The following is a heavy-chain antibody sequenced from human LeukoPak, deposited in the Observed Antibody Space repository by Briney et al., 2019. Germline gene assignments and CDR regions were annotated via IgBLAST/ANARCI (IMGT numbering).Heavy chain of an antibody. CDR1: GFTFSDYE. CDR3: ARESERGMGY. D-gene: IGHD3-16*01. J-gene: IGHJ4*02. Sequence: GSLRLSCTASGFTFSDYEMNWVRQARGKGLEWVSYISSSGSTIYYADSVKGRFTISRDNAKNSLYLQMNSLRAEDTALYYCARESERGMGYWGQGSLVTVSS. V-gene: IGHV3-48*03. CDR2: ISSSGSTI.